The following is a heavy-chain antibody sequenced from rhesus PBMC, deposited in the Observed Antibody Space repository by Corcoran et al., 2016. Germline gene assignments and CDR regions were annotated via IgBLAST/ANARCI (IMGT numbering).Heavy chain of an antibody. J-gene: IGHJ5-1*01. Sequence: QLQLQESGPGLVKPSETLSVTCAVSGGSISSSYWSWIRQAPGKGLEWIGYIYGSGSSTNYNPSLTSRVTLSVATSKNQLSLKLSSVTAADTAVYYCATLPLIVAVDVWGPGVLVTVSS. CDR3: ATLPLIVAVDV. V-gene: IGHV4-169*01. CDR1: GGSISSSY. CDR2: IYGSGSST. D-gene: IGHD1-44*01.